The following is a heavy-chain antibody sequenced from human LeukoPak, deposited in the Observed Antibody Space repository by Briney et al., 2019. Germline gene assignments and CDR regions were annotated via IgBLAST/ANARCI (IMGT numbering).Heavy chain of an antibody. V-gene: IGHV4-39*07. CDR3: ARDRLLVPFDP. D-gene: IGHD2-15*01. Sequence: SETLSLTCTVSGGSISSSSYYWGWIRQPPGKGLEWIGSIYYSGSTYYNPSLKSRVTISVDTSKNQFSLKLSSVTAADTAAYYCARDRLLVPFDPWGQGTLVTVSS. CDR1: GGSISSSSYY. J-gene: IGHJ5*02. CDR2: IYYSGST.